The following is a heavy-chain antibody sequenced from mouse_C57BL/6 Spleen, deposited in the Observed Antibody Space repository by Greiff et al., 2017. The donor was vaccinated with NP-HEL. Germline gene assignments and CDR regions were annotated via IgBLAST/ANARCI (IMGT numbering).Heavy chain of an antibody. J-gene: IGHJ3*01. D-gene: IGHD2-1*01. CDR2: IYPGNSDT. CDR3: TSLYGNYAAWFAY. CDR1: GYTFTSYW. Sequence: VQLQQSGTVLARPGASVKMSCKTSGYTFTSYWMHWVKQRPGQGLEWIGAIYPGNSDTSYNQKFKGKAKLTADTSASTAYMELSSLTNEDSAVYYCTSLYGNYAAWFAYWGQGTLVTVSA. V-gene: IGHV1-5*01.